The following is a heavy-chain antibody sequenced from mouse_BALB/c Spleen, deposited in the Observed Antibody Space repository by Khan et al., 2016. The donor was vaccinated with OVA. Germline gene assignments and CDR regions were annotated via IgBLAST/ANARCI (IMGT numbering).Heavy chain of an antibody. Sequence: EVKLLESGPGLVKPSQSLSLTCTVTGYSITSDYAWNWIRQFPGNKLECMGYISYSGNTKYNPSLKSRVSITRDTSKNQFFLQLNSVTIEDTATYYCARIYGGDFDYWGQGTTLTVSS. V-gene: IGHV3-2*02. J-gene: IGHJ2*01. D-gene: IGHD1-1*01. CDR2: ISYSGNT. CDR3: ARIYGGDFDY. CDR1: GYSITSDYA.